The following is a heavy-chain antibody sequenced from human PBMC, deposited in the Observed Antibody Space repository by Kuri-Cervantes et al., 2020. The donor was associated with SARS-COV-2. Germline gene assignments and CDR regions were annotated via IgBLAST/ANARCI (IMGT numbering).Heavy chain of an antibody. Sequence: ASVKVSCKGSGYSFTSYWIGWVRQAPGQGLEWMGWINGYNDNTKYAQKLQGRVTMTTDTSTSTAYMELRSLRSDDTAVYYCARGIVVVVAAMGYFDYWGQGTLVTVSS. CDR1: GYSFTSYW. CDR3: ARGIVVVVAAMGYFDY. D-gene: IGHD2-15*01. V-gene: IGHV1-18*04. CDR2: INGYNDNT. J-gene: IGHJ4*02.